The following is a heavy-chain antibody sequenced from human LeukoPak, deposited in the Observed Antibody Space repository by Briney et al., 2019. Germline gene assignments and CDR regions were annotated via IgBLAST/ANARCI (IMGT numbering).Heavy chain of an antibody. Sequence: SETLSLTSTVSGGSISNSSSYWGWIRQPPGKGLEWIGSNSGSTYYNPSLKSRVTISVDTSKNQFSLKLSSVTAADTAVYYCARHSPVGIFYFDYWGQGTLVTVSS. V-gene: IGHV4-39*01. D-gene: IGHD1-26*01. CDR3: ARHSPVGIFYFDY. J-gene: IGHJ4*02. CDR2: NSGST. CDR1: GGSISNSSSY.